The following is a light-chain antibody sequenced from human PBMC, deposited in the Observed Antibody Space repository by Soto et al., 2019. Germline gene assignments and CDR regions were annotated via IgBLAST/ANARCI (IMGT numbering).Light chain of an antibody. CDR2: AAS. CDR1: QSIDNW. Sequence: TQSPSTLSASVGDRVTITCRASQSIDNWLAWYQQKPGKAPKLLIYAASTLETGVPSRFSGSGSGTEFTLTIKSLQPDDFATYYCQQFSSYSTFGQGTKVEIK. V-gene: IGKV1-5*01. CDR3: QQFSSYST. J-gene: IGKJ1*01.